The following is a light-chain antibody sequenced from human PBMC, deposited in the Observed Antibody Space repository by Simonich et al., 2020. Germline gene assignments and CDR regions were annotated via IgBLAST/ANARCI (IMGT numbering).Light chain of an antibody. J-gene: IGLJ2*01. V-gene: IGLV2-23*03. Sequence: QSALTQPASVSGSPGQSITISCTGPSSDVGSYNLVSWYQQHPGKAPKLMIYEGSKRPSWVSNRFSGSKSGNTASLTISGLQAEDEADYYCCSYAGSSTFVVFGGGTKLTVL. CDR2: EGS. CDR1: SSDVGSYNL. CDR3: CSYAGSSTFVV.